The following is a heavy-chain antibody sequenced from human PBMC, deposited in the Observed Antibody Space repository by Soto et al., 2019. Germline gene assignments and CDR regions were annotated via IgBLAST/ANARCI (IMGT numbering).Heavy chain of an antibody. J-gene: IGHJ4*02. D-gene: IGHD3-9*01. V-gene: IGHV3-23*01. Sequence: GGSLRLSCAASGFTFSSYAMSWVRQAPGKGLEWVSAISGSGGSTYYADSVKGRFTISRDNSKNTLYLQMNSLRAEDAAVYYCAERGKYYDILTGYSPFDYWGQGTLVTVSS. CDR1: GFTFSSYA. CDR3: AERGKYYDILTGYSPFDY. CDR2: ISGSGGST.